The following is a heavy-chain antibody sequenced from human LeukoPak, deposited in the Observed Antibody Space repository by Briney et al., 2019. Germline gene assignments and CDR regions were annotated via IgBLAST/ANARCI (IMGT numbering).Heavy chain of an antibody. J-gene: IGHJ4*02. D-gene: IGHD4-23*01. Sequence: GASVKVSCKASGYTFTGYYIHWVRQAPGQGLEWMGWINPDTGGTNYAQKFQGRVTMTRDTSISTAYMELSSLRSNDTAVYYCAREGTLVTPWGADSWGQGTLVTVSS. V-gene: IGHV1-2*02. CDR2: INPDTGGT. CDR1: GYTFTGYY. CDR3: AREGTLVTPWGADS.